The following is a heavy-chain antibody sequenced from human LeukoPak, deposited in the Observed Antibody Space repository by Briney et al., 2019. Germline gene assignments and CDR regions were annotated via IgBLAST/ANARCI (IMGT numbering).Heavy chain of an antibody. V-gene: IGHV3-23*01. J-gene: IGHJ4*02. CDR1: GFTFSNYA. CDR2: ISGYGGST. D-gene: IGHD3-16*01. CDR3: ARGVQFLGSAFDY. Sequence: PGGSLRLSCAVSGFTFSNYAMSWVRQAPGKGLEWVSTISGYGGSTYYADSVKGRFTISRDNSKNTLYLQMNSLRAEDTALYYCARGVQFLGSAFDYWGQGTLVTVSS.